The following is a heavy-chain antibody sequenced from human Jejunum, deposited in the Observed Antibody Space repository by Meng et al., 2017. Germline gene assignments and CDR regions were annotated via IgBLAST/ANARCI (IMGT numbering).Heavy chain of an antibody. CDR3: ARGPIATAGTAVDY. V-gene: IGHV4-30-4*01. CDR2: IYYSGST. CDR1: GGSISSNDYY. D-gene: IGHD6-13*01. J-gene: IGHJ4*02. Sequence: QVQLQESGPGLGKPSQTLSRTCTGSGGSISSNDYYWNWIRQPPGKGLEWIGYIYYSGSTYYSPSLKSRVTISVDTSANQFSLKLNSVTAADTAVYYCARGPIATAGTAVDYWGQGTLVTVSS.